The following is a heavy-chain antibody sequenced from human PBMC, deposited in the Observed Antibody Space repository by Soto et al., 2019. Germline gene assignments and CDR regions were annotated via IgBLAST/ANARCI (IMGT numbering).Heavy chain of an antibody. CDR2: INPSGGST. D-gene: IGHD3-22*01. CDR3: ARDRSYEAYCYCGMDV. J-gene: IGHJ6*02. V-gene: IGHV1-46*01. CDR1: GYTFTSYY. Sequence: QVQLVQSGAEVKKPGASVKVSCKASGYTFTSYYMHWVRQAPGQGLEWMGIINPSGGSTSYAQKFPGRVTMTRETSTSTGDMELSSLRSEDAAVYYWARDRSYEAYCYCGMDVWGQGTTVTVSS.